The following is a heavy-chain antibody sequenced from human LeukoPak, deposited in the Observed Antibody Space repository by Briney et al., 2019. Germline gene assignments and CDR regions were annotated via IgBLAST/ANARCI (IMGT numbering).Heavy chain of an antibody. CDR3: ARSLLSGYDSYYFDH. D-gene: IGHD5-12*01. CDR1: GFTFSSHA. Sequence: GGSLRLSCGASGFTFSSHAMSWVRQAPGKGLEWVSFIRGSGASTYYADSVKGRFTISRDNSKNTLYLQMNSLRAEDTAVYYCARSLLSGYDSYYFDHWGQGTLVTVSS. CDR2: IRGSGAST. J-gene: IGHJ4*02. V-gene: IGHV3-23*01.